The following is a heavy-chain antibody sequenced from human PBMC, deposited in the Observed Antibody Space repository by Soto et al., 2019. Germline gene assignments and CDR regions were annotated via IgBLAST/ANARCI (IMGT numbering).Heavy chain of an antibody. J-gene: IGHJ4*02. Sequence: PSETLSLTCTVSGGSISSGGYYWSWIRQHPGKGLEWIGYIYYSGSTYYNPSLKSRVTISVDTSKNQFSLKLSSVTAADTAVYYCARASRITIFGVVSYFDPWGQGTLVTVSS. CDR2: IYYSGST. D-gene: IGHD3-3*01. CDR3: ARASRITIFGVVSYFDP. CDR1: GGSISSGGYY. V-gene: IGHV4-31*03.